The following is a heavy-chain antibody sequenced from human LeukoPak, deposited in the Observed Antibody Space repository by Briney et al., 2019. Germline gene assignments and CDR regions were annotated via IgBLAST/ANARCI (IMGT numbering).Heavy chain of an antibody. V-gene: IGHV1-2*02. CDR2: INPNSGGT. CDR1: GYTFTGYY. D-gene: IGHD6-13*01. Sequence: ASVKVSCKASGYTFTGYYMHWVRQAPGQGLEWMGWINPNSGGTNYAQKFQGRVTMTKDTSSSTAYMEPSRLRSDDTAVYYCASEYTAAAGADYWGQGTLVTVSS. J-gene: IGHJ4*02. CDR3: ASEYTAAAGADY.